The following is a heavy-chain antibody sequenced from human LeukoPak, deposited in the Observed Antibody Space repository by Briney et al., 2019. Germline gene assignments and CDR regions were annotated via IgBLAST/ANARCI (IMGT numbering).Heavy chain of an antibody. CDR3: ARGGRASNVGATGERAFDI. V-gene: IGHV1-18*01. CDR1: GYTFTSYG. CDR2: ISAYNGNT. J-gene: IGHJ3*02. D-gene: IGHD1-26*01. Sequence: RASVKVSCKASGYTFTSYGISWVRQAPGQGLEWMGWISAYNGNTNYAQKLQGRVTMTTDTSTSTAYMELSSLRSEDTAVYYCARGGRASNVGATGERAFDIWGQGTMVTVSS.